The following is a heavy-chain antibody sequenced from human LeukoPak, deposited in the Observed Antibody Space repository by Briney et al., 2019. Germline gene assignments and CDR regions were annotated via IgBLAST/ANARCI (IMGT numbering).Heavy chain of an antibody. D-gene: IGHD5-18*01. Sequence: SETLSLTCTVSGGSISSGSYYWSWIRQPAGKGLEWIGRIYTSGSTNYNPSLKSRVTISVDTSKNQFSLKLSSVTAADTAVYYCARASGYSYGDLGDYWGQGTLVTVSS. CDR2: IYTSGST. CDR1: GGSISSGSYY. J-gene: IGHJ4*02. CDR3: ARASGYSYGDLGDY. V-gene: IGHV4-61*02.